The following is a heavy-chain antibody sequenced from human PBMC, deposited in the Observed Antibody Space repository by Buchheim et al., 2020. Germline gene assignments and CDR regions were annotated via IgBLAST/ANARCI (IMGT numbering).Heavy chain of an antibody. CDR2: IAYDSSSM. J-gene: IGHJ5*02. Sequence: QVHLVESGGMVVQPGRSLRLSCTGSGFTFSRYALNWVRQAPGQGLEWVGGIAYDSSSMTYADSVRGRFTISRDNTRNTLYLPLNSLRHEDTATYYCVYQFLALDTWGQG. V-gene: IGHV3-30-3*01. CDR3: VYQFLALDT. D-gene: IGHD2-21*01. CDR1: GFTFSRYA.